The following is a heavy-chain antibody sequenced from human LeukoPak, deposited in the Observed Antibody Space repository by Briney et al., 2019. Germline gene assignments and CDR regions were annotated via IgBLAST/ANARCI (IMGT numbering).Heavy chain of an antibody. J-gene: IGHJ4*02. CDR3: ARDYYDSSGYPTYYFDY. D-gene: IGHD3-22*01. V-gene: IGHV1-3*01. Sequence: ASVKVSCKASGYTFTSYAMHWVRQALGQRLEWMGWINAGNGNTKYSQKFQGRVTITRDASASTAYMELSSLRSEDTAVYYCARDYYDSSGYPTYYFDYWGQGTLVTVSS. CDR2: INAGNGNT. CDR1: GYTFTSYA.